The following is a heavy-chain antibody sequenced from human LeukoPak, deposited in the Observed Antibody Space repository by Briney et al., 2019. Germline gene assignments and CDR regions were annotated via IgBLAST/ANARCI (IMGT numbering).Heavy chain of an antibody. J-gene: IGHJ6*03. CDR1: GGTFSSYA. D-gene: IGHD2-15*01. Sequence: ASVKLSCKASGGTFSSYAISWVRQAPGQGLEWMGGIIPIFGTANYAQTLQGRVTITADESTSTAYMEMSSLRSEDTAVYYCARDGGCSGGSCYVWNYYYYYMDVWGKGTTVTVSS. V-gene: IGHV1-69*01. CDR2: IIPIFGTA. CDR3: ARDGGCSGGSCYVWNYYYYYMDV.